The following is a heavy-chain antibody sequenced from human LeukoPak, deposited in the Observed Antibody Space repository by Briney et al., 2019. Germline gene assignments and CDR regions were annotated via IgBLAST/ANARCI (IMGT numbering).Heavy chain of an antibody. V-gene: IGHV3-53*04. CDR1: GFTVSSNY. Sequence: PGGSLRLSCVASGFTVSSNYMSWVRQAPGKGLEWVSVIYSGSSTYYAESVKGRFTISRNTSKNTLYLQMNNLRAEDTAMYYCARVDTTLSYKLDYWGQGTLVTVSS. J-gene: IGHJ4*02. CDR2: IYSGSST. CDR3: ARVDTTLSYKLDY. D-gene: IGHD1-1*01.